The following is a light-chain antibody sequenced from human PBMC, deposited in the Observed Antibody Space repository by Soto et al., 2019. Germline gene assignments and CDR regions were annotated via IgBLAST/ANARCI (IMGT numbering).Light chain of an antibody. J-gene: IGLJ1*01. CDR3: ATWDDSLSAAG. CDR2: DNN. V-gene: IGLV1-51*01. Sequence: QSVLTRPPSVSAAPGQTVTISCSGTSSNIGNNYVSWYQHLPGTAPKLLISDNNNRPSGIPDRFSGSKSGTSATLAITGPQTGDQADYYCATWDDSLSAAGFGTGTKLTVL. CDR1: SSNIGNNY.